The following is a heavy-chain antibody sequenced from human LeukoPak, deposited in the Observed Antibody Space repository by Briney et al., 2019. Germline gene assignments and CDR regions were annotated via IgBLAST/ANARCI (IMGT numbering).Heavy chain of an antibody. V-gene: IGHV5-51*01. D-gene: IGHD1-7*01. CDR1: GYRFTDYW. CDR2: IYPGDSDT. CDR3: ARGAAGTTPDYYYSGLDV. Sequence: GESLKISCKGSGYRFTDYWIGWVRQMPGKGLEWMGIIYPGDSDTRYSPSFQGQVTISADKSINTAHLQWSSLKASDTAMYYCARGAAGTTPDYYYSGLDVWGQGTTVGVSS. J-gene: IGHJ6*02.